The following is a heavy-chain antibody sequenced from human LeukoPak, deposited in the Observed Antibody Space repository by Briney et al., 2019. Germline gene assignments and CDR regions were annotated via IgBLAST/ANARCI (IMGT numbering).Heavy chain of an antibody. CDR1: GFTFSSYS. CDR2: INHSGST. J-gene: IGHJ6*03. Sequence: PGGSLRLSCAASGFTFSSYSMNWVRQAPGKGLEWIGEINHSGSTNYNPSLKSRVTISVDTSKNQFSLKLSSVTAADTAVYYCARGGPHIVVVPAISYYYYMDVWGKGTTVTVSS. CDR3: ARGGPHIVVVPAISYYYYMDV. V-gene: IGHV4-34*01. D-gene: IGHD2-2*01.